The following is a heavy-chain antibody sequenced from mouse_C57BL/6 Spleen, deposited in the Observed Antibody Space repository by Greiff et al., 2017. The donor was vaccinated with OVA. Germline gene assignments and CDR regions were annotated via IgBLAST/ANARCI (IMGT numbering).Heavy chain of an antibody. CDR3: TRPFYYGSKDYYFDY. CDR1: GYTFTDYE. D-gene: IGHD1-1*01. J-gene: IGHJ2*01. CDR2: IDPETGGT. V-gene: IGHV1-15*01. Sequence: VKLQQSGAELVRPGASVTLSCKASGYTFTDYEMHWVKQTPVHGLEWIGAIDPETGGTAYNQKFKGKAILTADKSSSTAYMELRSLTSEDSAVYYCTRPFYYGSKDYYFDYWGQGTTLTVSS.